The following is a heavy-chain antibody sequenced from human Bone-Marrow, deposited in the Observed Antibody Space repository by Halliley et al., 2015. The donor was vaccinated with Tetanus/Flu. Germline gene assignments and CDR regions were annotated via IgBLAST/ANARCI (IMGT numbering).Heavy chain of an antibody. D-gene: IGHD3-3*01. Sequence: GMGVINPSGGGTSYAQKLQGRDTMTRDTSTSTLYMELSSLGSDDTAVYYCARRFLGIFGMDVWGLGTTVTVSS. CDR3: ARRFLGIFGMDV. CDR2: INPSGGGT. V-gene: IGHV1-46*01. J-gene: IGHJ6*01.